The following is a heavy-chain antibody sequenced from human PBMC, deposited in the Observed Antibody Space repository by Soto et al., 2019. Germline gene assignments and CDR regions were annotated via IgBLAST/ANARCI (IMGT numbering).Heavy chain of an antibody. CDR1: GFTFSSYA. CDR2: ISGSGGST. Sequence: GGSLRLSCAASGFTFSSYAMSWVRQAPGKGLEWVSAISGSGGSTYYADSVKGRFTISRDNSKNTLYLQMNSLRAEDTAVYYCAKDLPYYYGSGSADAFDIWGQGTMVTVSS. CDR3: AKDLPYYYGSGSADAFDI. D-gene: IGHD3-10*01. J-gene: IGHJ3*02. V-gene: IGHV3-23*01.